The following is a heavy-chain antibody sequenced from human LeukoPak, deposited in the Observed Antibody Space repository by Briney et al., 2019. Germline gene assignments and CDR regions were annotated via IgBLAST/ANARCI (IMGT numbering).Heavy chain of an antibody. CDR3: AKQRSPFDP. CDR2: IYNGGST. J-gene: IGHJ5*02. V-gene: IGHV3-53*01. Sequence: GGSLRLSCAASGFTVSSNCMNWVRQAPGKGLEWVSLIYNGGSTYYADSVKGRFTISRDNSKNTLYLQMNSLRAEDTAVYYCAKQRSPFDPWGQGTLVTVSS. CDR1: GFTVSSNC. D-gene: IGHD1/OR15-1a*01.